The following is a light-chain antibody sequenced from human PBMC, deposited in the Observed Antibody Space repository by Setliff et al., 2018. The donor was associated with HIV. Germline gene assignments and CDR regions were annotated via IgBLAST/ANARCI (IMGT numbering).Light chain of an antibody. CDR1: SSDVGTYNL. Sequence: ALTQPASVSGSPGQSITISCTGTSSDVGTYNLVSWYQQNPGKAPQLMIYEVSKRPSGVSNRFSGSKSGNTASLTISGLQAEDEADYYCCSYEGSSTSVVFGGGTKVTVL. V-gene: IGLV2-23*02. J-gene: IGLJ2*01. CDR2: EVS. CDR3: CSYEGSSTSVV.